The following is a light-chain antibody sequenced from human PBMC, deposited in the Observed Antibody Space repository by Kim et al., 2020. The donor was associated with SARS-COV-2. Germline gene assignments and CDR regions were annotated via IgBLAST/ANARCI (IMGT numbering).Light chain of an antibody. CDR3: AAWDDSLSGWV. CDR2: RNN. J-gene: IGLJ3*02. V-gene: IGLV1-47*01. CDR1: RSNIESNY. Sequence: GQRVTISCSGSRSNIESNYVQGYQQFPGTAPKHLIDRNNQRPSGVPDRFSGSKSGISASLAISGLRSEDESDYYCAAWDDSLSGWVFGGGTQLTVL.